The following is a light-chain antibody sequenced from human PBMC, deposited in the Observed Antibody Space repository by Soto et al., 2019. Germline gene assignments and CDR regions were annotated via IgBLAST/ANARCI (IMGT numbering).Light chain of an antibody. V-gene: IGKV3-11*01. Sequence: EIVLTQSPATLSLSPGERATLSCRASQSVSSYLAWYQQKPGQAPSLLIYDASNRATGIPARFSGSGSGTDFTLTISSLETEDFAVYYCQQRSNWTRTFGQGTKLEIK. CDR1: QSVSSY. CDR3: QQRSNWTRT. J-gene: IGKJ2*01. CDR2: DAS.